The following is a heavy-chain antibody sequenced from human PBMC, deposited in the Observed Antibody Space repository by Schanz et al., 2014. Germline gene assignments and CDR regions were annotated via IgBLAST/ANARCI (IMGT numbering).Heavy chain of an antibody. CDR3: AKYHAGSDILTALGN. V-gene: IGHV3-23*01. CDR2: ISGSGGST. D-gene: IGHD3-9*01. J-gene: IGHJ4*02. CDR1: GFTFTNYA. Sequence: EVQLLESGGGLVQPGGSLRLSCAASGFTFTNYAMTWVLQAPGKGLAWVSGISGSGGSTHDADSVNGRFPISRDNTKNALYLQMNSLRAEDTAVYYCAKYHAGSDILTALGNWGQGTLVTFSS.